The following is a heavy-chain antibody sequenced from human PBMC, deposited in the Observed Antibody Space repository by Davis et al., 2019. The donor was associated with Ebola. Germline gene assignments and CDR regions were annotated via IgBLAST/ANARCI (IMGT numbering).Heavy chain of an antibody. V-gene: IGHV4-59*04. CDR1: GGPISSYY. CDR2: IYYSGST. CDR3: ARQLWFGEFLYYYYGMDV. J-gene: IGHJ6*02. Sequence: SETLPLTCPPPGGPISSYYWTWTWQPPGKGLEWIGTIYYSGSTYYNPSLKSRVTISVDTSKNQFSLKLSSVTAADTAVYYCARQLWFGEFLYYYYGMDVWGQGTTVTVSS. D-gene: IGHD3-10*01.